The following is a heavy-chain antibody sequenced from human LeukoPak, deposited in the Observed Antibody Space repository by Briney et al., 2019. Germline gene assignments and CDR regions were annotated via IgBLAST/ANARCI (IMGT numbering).Heavy chain of an antibody. V-gene: IGHV3-30*04. CDR3: ARDLNPSSSGWYDTFDH. D-gene: IGHD6-19*01. Sequence: PGGSLRLSCAASGFTFSDYALHWVRQSPAKGLEWVAVISKDAGHEFYADSVKGRFTVSRDNSMDTVTLLMNSLTPDDTAVYYCARDLNPSSSGWYDTFDHWGHGTLVTVSS. CDR2: ISKDAGHE. J-gene: IGHJ4*01. CDR1: GFTFSDYA.